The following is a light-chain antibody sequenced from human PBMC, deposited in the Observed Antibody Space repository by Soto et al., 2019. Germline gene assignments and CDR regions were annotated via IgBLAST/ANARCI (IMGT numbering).Light chain of an antibody. Sequence: DIQMTQSPSTLSASVGDRVTITCRASQSISNWLAWYQQTPGKAPKLLIYDASSFESGVPSRFSGSGSGSEFTLTISGLQPDDFATYYCQQYNSYSWTFDQGTKVEIK. CDR2: DAS. CDR1: QSISNW. CDR3: QQYNSYSWT. V-gene: IGKV1-5*01. J-gene: IGKJ1*01.